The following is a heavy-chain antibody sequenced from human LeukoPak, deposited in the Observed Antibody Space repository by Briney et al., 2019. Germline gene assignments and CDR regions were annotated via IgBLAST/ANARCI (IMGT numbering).Heavy chain of an antibody. CDR3: ARSSSGTYHY. CDR2: INGDNGNT. D-gene: IGHD3-10*01. Sequence: ASVKVSCTTSGYNFPSYTMHWLRQATGQSPEWMGSINGDNGNTRYSEEFQDRVTFTRNTSASSAYMELSSLRFEDTAVYYCARSSSGTYHYWGQGTLVTVSS. V-gene: IGHV1-3*01. J-gene: IGHJ4*02. CDR1: GYNFPSYT.